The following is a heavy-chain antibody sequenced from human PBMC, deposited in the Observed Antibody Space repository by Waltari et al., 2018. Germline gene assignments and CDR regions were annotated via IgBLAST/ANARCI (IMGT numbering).Heavy chain of an antibody. CDR3: ARRFNGGGDY. CDR1: GFTFSNAW. J-gene: IGHJ4*02. V-gene: IGHV3-7*01. D-gene: IGHD3-10*01. CDR2: RKQDGSEK. Sequence: EVQLVESGGGLAKPGGSLRLSCAASGFTFSNAWMSWVRQAPGKGLEWVANRKQDGSEKYYVDSVKGRFTISRDNAKNSLYLQMNSLRAEDTAVYYCARRFNGGGDYWGQGTLVTVSS.